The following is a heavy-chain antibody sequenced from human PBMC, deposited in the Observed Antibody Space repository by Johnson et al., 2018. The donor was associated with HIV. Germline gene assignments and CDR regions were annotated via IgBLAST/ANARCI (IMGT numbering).Heavy chain of an antibody. Sequence: VQLVESGGGVVRPGGSLRLSCAASGFTFSSYDMHWVRQVAGKGLEWVSAISSSGGDTYYADSVKGRFPISRANAKKSLYLQLNSLRSEDTALYYCARDSTPWGGDYVDYTFDIWGQGTMVTVSS. CDR1: GFTFSSYD. J-gene: IGHJ3*02. D-gene: IGHD4-17*01. V-gene: IGHV3-21*01. CDR3: ARDSTPWGGDYVDYTFDI. CDR2: ISSSGGDT.